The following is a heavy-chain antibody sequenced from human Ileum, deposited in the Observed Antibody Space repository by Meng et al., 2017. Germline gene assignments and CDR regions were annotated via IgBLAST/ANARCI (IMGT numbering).Heavy chain of an antibody. Sequence: QVPLHEPGPGLVRPSETLSLTCTVSGGSVSSGSYYWNWIRQPPGKGPEWIAYIYYTGSTNYNPSLKSRVIISADTSKNQFSLKLSSVTAADTAVYYCARAETTLDYWGQGTLVTVSS. CDR3: ARAETTLDY. D-gene: IGHD1/OR15-1a*01. CDR1: GGSVSSGSYY. J-gene: IGHJ4*02. CDR2: IYYTGST. V-gene: IGHV4-61*01.